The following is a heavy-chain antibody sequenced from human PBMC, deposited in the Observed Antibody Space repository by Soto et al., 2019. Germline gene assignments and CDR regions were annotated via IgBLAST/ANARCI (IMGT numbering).Heavy chain of an antibody. D-gene: IGHD2-15*01. CDR2: LSVTXTDT. V-gene: IGHV3-23*01. J-gene: IGHJ6*02. CDR3: AKENLLEGCMDV. CDR1: RFRLTSYH. Sequence: GGSIRLSCGASRFRLTSYHMTRVSQSPGKRLEWVSTLSVTXTDTYYAAFVKGRFSISRDIADKTLFLQMNSLRAQGTAVYYCAKENLLEGCMDVGGQGATVTVSS.